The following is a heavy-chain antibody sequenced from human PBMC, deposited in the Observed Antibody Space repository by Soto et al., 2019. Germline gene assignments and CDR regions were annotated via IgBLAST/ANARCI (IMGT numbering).Heavy chain of an antibody. CDR3: ARVITLFGVVIYNLDP. CDR2: IYYTGST. D-gene: IGHD3-3*01. J-gene: IGHJ5*02. V-gene: IGHV4-31*03. CDR1: GGSISSGGYY. Sequence: QVQLQESGPGLVKPSQTLSLTCTVSGGSISSGGYYWSWIRQHPGKGLEWIGYIYYTGSTYYNPSLKSRVTISVDTSKNQFSLKLSSVTAADTAVYYCARVITLFGVVIYNLDPWGQGTLVTVSS.